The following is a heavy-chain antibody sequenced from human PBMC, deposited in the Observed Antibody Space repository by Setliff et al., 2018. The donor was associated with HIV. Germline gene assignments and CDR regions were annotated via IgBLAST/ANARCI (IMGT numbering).Heavy chain of an antibody. CDR3: ARRVLRLGYYYMDV. Sequence: PSETLSLTCTVSGGSISSSGYFWGWIRQPPGKGLEWIGSVYYTGSTNYNPSLESRVTMSSDTPKNQFSLKLSSVTAADTAVYYCARRVLRLGYYYMDVWGKGTTVTVSS. CDR1: GGSISSSGYF. V-gene: IGHV4-39*07. J-gene: IGHJ6*03. D-gene: IGHD3-16*01. CDR2: VYYTGST.